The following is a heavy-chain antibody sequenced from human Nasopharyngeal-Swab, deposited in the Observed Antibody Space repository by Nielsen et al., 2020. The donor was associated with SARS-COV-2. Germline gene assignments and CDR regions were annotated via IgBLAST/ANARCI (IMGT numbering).Heavy chain of an antibody. CDR2: IKQDGSEK. CDR1: GFTFNW. V-gene: IGHV3-7*01. J-gene: IGHJ4*02. D-gene: IGHD3-22*01. CDR3: ARDWDYYDSSGFDY. Sequence: GESLKISCAASGFTFNWMRWVRQAPGKGLEWVANIKQDGSEKYYVDSVKGRFTISRDNAKNSLYLQMNSLRAEDTAVYYCARDWDYYDSSGFDYWGQGTLVTVSS.